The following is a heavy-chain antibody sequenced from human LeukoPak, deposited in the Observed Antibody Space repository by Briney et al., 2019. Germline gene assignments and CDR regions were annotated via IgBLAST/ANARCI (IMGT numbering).Heavy chain of an antibody. CDR1: GFSFSSYS. V-gene: IGHV3-48*01. D-gene: IGHD2-2*01. CDR2: INSRSDTI. Sequence: GGSLRLSCVASGFSFSSYSMNWVRQAPGKGLEWISYINSRSDTIYYADSVKGRFTFSRDNANNSLHLQMNSLRAEDTAVYYCARFFVSLVPGPTGLLNDYWGQGTLVTVSS. CDR3: ARFFVSLVPGPTGLLNDY. J-gene: IGHJ4*02.